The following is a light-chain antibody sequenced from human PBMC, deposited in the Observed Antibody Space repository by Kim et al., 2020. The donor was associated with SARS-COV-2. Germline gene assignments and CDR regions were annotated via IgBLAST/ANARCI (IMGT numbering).Light chain of an antibody. Sequence: ASVGDRVTITCRASQGSSSYLAWYQQRPGTAPKLLISAASNLQTGVPSRFSGSGSGTDFTLTISSLEPEDFATYYCQQLKSYPLTFGPGTKVDIK. CDR1: QGSSSY. CDR3: QQLKSYPLT. CDR2: AAS. J-gene: IGKJ3*01. V-gene: IGKV1-9*01.